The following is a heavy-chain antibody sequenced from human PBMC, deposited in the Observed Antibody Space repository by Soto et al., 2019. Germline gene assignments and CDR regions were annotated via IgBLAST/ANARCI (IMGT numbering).Heavy chain of an antibody. J-gene: IGHJ6*02. D-gene: IGHD5-18*01. CDR1: GFTFSSYS. V-gene: IGHV3-48*01. Sequence: GGSLRLSCAASGFTFSSYSMNWVRQAPGKGLEWVSYMSSSSSTIYYADSVKGRFTISRDNAKNSLYLQMNSLRAEDTAVYYCARSHTALYYYGMDVWGQGTTVTVSS. CDR2: MSSSSSTI. CDR3: ARSHTALYYYGMDV.